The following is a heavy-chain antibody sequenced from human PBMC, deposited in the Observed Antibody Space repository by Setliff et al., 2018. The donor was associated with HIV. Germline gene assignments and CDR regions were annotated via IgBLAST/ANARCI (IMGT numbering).Heavy chain of an antibody. V-gene: IGHV1-69*05. Sequence: SVKVSCKASGGTFSSYAINWVRQAPGQGLEWMGGIIPMFGTLNFAQKFQGRVTITTDESTSTAYMELNSLRPEDTAVYYCAKDAAALPAINYYYYYIDFWGKGTTVTVS. J-gene: IGHJ6*03. D-gene: IGHD5-18*01. CDR2: IIPMFGTL. CDR1: GGTFSSYA. CDR3: AKDAAALPAINYYYYYIDF.